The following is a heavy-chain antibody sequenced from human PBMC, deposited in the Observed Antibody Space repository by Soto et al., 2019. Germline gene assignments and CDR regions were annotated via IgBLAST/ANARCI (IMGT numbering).Heavy chain of an antibody. CDR3: ARAYGSGHPIDY. J-gene: IGHJ4*02. CDR1: GGTFSSYA. Sequence: SVKVSCKASGGTFSSYAISWVRQAPGQGLEWMGGIIPIFGTANYAQKFQGRVTITADESTSTAYMELSSLRSEDTAVYYCARAYGSGHPIDYWGQGTLVTVSS. D-gene: IGHD3-10*01. V-gene: IGHV1-69*13. CDR2: IIPIFGTA.